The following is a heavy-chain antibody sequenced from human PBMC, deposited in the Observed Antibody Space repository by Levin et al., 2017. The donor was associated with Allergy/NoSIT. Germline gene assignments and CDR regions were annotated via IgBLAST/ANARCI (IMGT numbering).Heavy chain of an antibody. J-gene: IGHJ4*02. D-gene: IGHD6-6*01. V-gene: IGHV3-7*01. CDR1: GFTFSSYW. CDR3: ARVGYSSSSFDY. CDR2: IKQDGSEK. Sequence: GESLKISCAASGFTFSSYWMSWVRQAPGKGLEWVANIKQDGSEKYYVDSVKGRFTISRDNAKNSLYLQMNSLRAEDTAVYYCARVGYSSSSFDYWGQGTLVTVSS.